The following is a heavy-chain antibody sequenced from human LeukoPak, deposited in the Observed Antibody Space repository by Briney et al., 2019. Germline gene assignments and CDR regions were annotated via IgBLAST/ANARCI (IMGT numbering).Heavy chain of an antibody. CDR1: GGSVTYTNYY. CDR2: IYYNGKT. CDR3: ASAMSPEFDY. Sequence: SETLSLTCTVSGGSVTYTNYYWGWIRQPPGKGLQWIGVIYYNGKTYYNPSLKSRVTVAVDTSKNQFSLKLSSVTAADTAVYYCASAMSPEFDYWGQGTLVTVSS. V-gene: IGHV4-39*01. J-gene: IGHJ4*02. D-gene: IGHD2-2*01.